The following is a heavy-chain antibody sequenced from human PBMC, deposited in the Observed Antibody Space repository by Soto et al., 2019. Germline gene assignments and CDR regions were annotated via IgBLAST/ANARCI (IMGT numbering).Heavy chain of an antibody. V-gene: IGHV1-69*08. J-gene: IGHJ5*02. CDR1: GGTFSSYT. CDR3: ARDIAVAGTWWFDP. CDR2: IIPILGTA. Sequence: SVKVSCKASGGTFSSYTISWVRQAPGQGLEWMGRIIPILGTANYAQKFQGRVTITADKSTSTAYMELSSLRSEDTAVYYRARDIAVAGTWWFDPWGQGTLVTVSS. D-gene: IGHD6-19*01.